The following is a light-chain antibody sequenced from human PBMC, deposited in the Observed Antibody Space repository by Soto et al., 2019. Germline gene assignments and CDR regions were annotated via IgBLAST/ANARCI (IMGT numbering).Light chain of an antibody. CDR2: EVS. V-gene: IGLV2-23*02. J-gene: IGLJ2*01. CDR3: CSYATPRQ. Sequence: QSALTQPPSASGSPGQSVTISCTGTSSDVGGYNLVSWYQQHPGKAPKLIIYEVSERPSGVSTRFSGSKSGNMASLTISGLQAEDEAEYYCCSYATPRQFGGGTKLTVL. CDR1: SSDVGGYNL.